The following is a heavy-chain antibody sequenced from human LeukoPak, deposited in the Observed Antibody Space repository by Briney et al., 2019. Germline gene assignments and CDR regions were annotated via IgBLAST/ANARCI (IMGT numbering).Heavy chain of an antibody. D-gene: IGHD3-22*01. CDR2: IYSGGST. CDR1: GFTVSSNY. V-gene: IGHV3-66*01. J-gene: IGHJ6*02. CDR3: AREPRRYYYDSSGPRYGMDV. Sequence: GGSLRLSCAVSGFTVSSNYMSWVRQAPGKGLEWVSVIYSGGSTYYADSVKGRFTISRDNSKNTLYLQMNSLRAEDTAVYYCAREPRRYYYDSSGPRYGMDVWGQGTTVTVSS.